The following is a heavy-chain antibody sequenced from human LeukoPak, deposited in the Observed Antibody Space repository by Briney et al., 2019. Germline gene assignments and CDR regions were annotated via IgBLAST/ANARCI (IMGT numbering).Heavy chain of an antibody. CDR3: ARSVIAARPSDL. V-gene: IGHV4-34*01. CDR1: GGPFSDYY. D-gene: IGHD6-6*01. Sequence: SETLSLTCAVYGGPFSDYYWSWIRQPPGKGLEWIGEINHSGDTKYNPSLKSRVTISVETSKNQSSLKLSSVTAADTALCFCARSVIAARPSDLWGRGTLVTVSS. CDR2: INHSGDT. J-gene: IGHJ2*01.